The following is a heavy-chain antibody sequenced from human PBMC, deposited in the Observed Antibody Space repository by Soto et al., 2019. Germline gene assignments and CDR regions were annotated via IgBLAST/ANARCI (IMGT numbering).Heavy chain of an antibody. CDR2: IYSGGYT. CDR3: AGVPGGGGY. J-gene: IGHJ4*02. D-gene: IGHD3-10*01. V-gene: IGHV3-53*01. Sequence: EVQLVESGGGLIQPGGSLRLSCAVSGFTVSNNYMSWVRQAPGKGLEGVSVIYSGGYTAYGDSVKGRFTISRDNSKNTLILKRNGRRADAPAVFYWAGVPGGGGYWGQGTLVTVSS. CDR1: GFTVSNNY.